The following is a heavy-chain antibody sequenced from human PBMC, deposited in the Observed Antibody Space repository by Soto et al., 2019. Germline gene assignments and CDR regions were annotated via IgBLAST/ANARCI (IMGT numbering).Heavy chain of an antibody. CDR3: AKDLPKLPRIAAAGIDY. CDR1: GFTFSSYA. Sequence: GGSLRLSCAASGFTFSSYAMSWVRQAPGKGLEWVSAISGSGGSTYYADSVKGRFTISRDNSKNTLYLQMNSLRAEDTAVYYCAKDLPKLPRIAAAGIDYWGQGTLVTVSS. D-gene: IGHD6-13*01. V-gene: IGHV3-23*01. CDR2: ISGSGGST. J-gene: IGHJ4*02.